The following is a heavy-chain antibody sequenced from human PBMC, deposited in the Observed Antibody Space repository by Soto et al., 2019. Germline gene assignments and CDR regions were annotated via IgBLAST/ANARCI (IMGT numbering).Heavy chain of an antibody. CDR2: ISSSSSYI. Sequence: EVQLVESGGGLVKPGGSLRLSCAASGFTFSSYSMNWVRQAPGKGLEWVSSISSSSSYIYYADSVKGRFTISRDNAKNSLSLHMNSLRAEDAAVYYCARDVEELWLLFDFWGQGTLVTVSS. D-gene: IGHD5-18*01. CDR1: GFTFSSYS. J-gene: IGHJ4*02. CDR3: ARDVEELWLLFDF. V-gene: IGHV3-21*01.